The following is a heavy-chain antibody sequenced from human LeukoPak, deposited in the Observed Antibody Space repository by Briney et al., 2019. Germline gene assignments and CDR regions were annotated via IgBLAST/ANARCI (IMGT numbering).Heavy chain of an antibody. CDR3: ARQLNLDH. D-gene: IGHD1-1*01. V-gene: IGHV3-30*03. Sequence: PGRSLRLSCAASGFTFSTYGMHWVRQAPGKGLEWVAVIANDGNDKKYADSVKGRFTISRDNSKNSLYLQMNSLRVEDTAVYYCARQLNLDHWGQGTLVTVSS. CDR1: GFTFSTYG. CDR2: IANDGNDK. J-gene: IGHJ4*02.